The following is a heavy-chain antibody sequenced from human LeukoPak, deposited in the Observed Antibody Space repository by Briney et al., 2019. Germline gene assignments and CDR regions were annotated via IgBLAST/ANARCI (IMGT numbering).Heavy chain of an antibody. CDR3: ASHPSGGYDSSGYFGLDY. D-gene: IGHD3-22*01. CDR1: GFTFSDYN. J-gene: IGHJ4*02. V-gene: IGHV3-7*01. CDR2: IKQDGSEK. Sequence: GGSLRLSCAASGFTFSDYNMNWVRQSPGKGLEWVANIKQDGSEKYYVDSVKGRCTISRDNAKNSLYLQMNSLRAEDTAVYYCASHPSGGYDSSGYFGLDYWGQGTLVTVSS.